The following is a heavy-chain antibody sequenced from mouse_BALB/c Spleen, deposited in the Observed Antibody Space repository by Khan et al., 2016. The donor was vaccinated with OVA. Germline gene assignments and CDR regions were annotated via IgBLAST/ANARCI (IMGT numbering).Heavy chain of an antibody. D-gene: IGHD1-1*01. CDR1: GYTFINYW. V-gene: IGHV1-7*01. CDR2: INPSTGYT. J-gene: IGHJ2*01. CDR3: ARRGLRWDFDY. Sequence: VQLQVSGAELAKPGASVKMSCKASGYTFINYWILWVKQRPGQGLEWIGYINPSTGYTEYNQNFKDKATLTADKSSSTAYMQLSSLTSEDSAVYDCARRGLRWDFDYWGQGTTLTVSS.